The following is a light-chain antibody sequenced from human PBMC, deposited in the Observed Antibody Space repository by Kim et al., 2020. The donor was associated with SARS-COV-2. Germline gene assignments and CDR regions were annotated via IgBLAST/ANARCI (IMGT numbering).Light chain of an antibody. V-gene: IGKV1-39*01. CDR1: QSISSY. CDR3: QQSYSTPRT. J-gene: IGKJ1*01. CDR2: AAS. Sequence: ASLGDRVTITCRASQSISSYLNWYQQKPGKAPKLLIYAASSLQSGVPSRFSGSGSGTDFTLTISSLQPEDFATYYCQQSYSTPRTFGQGTKVDIK.